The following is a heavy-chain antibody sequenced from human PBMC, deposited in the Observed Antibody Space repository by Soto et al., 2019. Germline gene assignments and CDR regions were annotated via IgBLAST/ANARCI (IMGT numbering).Heavy chain of an antibody. D-gene: IGHD6-19*01. CDR2: ISGTGGST. Sequence: GGSLRLSCAASGFTFSSYAMSWVRQAPGKGLEWVSVISGTGGSTHYADSVKGRFTISRDNSKNTLHLQMNSLRAEDTAIYYCAGGWGIAVDGIDYWGQGTLVTVSS. J-gene: IGHJ4*02. CDR1: GFTFSSYA. V-gene: IGHV3-23*01. CDR3: AGGWGIAVDGIDY.